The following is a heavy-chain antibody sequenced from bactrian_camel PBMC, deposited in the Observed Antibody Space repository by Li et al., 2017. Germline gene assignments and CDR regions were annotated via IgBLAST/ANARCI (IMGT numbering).Heavy chain of an antibody. CDR2: IATADSKT. V-gene: IGHV3-2*01. D-gene: IGHD2*01. Sequence: VQLVESGGGLVQPGRSLKLSCEVSGFTFNPYYMTWVRQTPGKGLQWVSTIATADSKTDYADSVKGRFTTSRDTAKNTLYLQMNSLNAEDTATYYCAVDTRPISVCRLLGLSEFGNRGQGTQVTVS. CDR1: GFTFNPYY. CDR3: AVDTRPISVCRLLGLSEFGN. J-gene: IGHJ6*01.